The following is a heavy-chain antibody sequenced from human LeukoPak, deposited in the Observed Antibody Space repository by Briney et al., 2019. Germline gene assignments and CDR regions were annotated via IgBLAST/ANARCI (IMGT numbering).Heavy chain of an antibody. V-gene: IGHV3-21*01. CDR3: AREPTGTASCP. D-gene: IGHD5-18*01. J-gene: IGHJ5*02. CDR1: GFTFSSYS. Sequence: PGGSLRLSCAASGFTFSSYSMNWVRQAPGKGLEWVSSISSSSGYIYYADSVKGRFTISRDNVKNSLYLQMNSLRAEDTAVYYGAREPTGTASCPWGQGTLVTVSS. CDR2: ISSSSGYI.